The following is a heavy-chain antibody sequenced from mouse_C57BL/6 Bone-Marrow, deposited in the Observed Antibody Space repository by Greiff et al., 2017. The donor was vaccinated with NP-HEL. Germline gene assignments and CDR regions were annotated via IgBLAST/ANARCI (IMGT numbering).Heavy chain of an antibody. CDR1: GFTFSDAW. J-gene: IGHJ4*01. CDR2: IRNKANNHAT. D-gene: IGHD2-2*01. V-gene: IGHV6-6*01. CDR3: REGLWLRRRGYYAMDY. Sequence: DVKLVESGGGLVQPGGSMKLSCAASGFTFSDAWMDWVRQSPEKGLEWVAEIRNKANNHATYYAESVKGRFTISRDDSKSSVYLQMNSLRAEDTGIYYCREGLWLRRRGYYAMDYWGQGTSVTVSS.